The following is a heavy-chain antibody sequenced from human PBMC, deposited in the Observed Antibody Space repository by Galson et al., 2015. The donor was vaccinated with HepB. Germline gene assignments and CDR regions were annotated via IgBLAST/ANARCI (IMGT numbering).Heavy chain of an antibody. J-gene: IGHJ4*02. V-gene: IGHV3-49*04. CDR3: TRARPPQGFGESNPLGD. D-gene: IGHD3-10*01. CDR1: GFTFGDYA. Sequence: SLRLSCAASGFTFGDYAMSWVRQAPGKGLEWVGFIRSKAYGGTTEYAASVEGRFTISRDDSKSIAYLQMNSLKTEDTAVYYCTRARPPQGFGESNPLGDWGQGTLVTVSS. CDR2: IRSKAYGGTT.